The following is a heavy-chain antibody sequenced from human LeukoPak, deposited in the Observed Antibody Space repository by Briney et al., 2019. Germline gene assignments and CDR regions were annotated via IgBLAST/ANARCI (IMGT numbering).Heavy chain of an antibody. D-gene: IGHD3-22*01. CDR1: GGSTSGRY. J-gene: IGHJ4*02. V-gene: IGHV4-59*11. CDR3: ARLVNYGYSDY. CDR2: IHYDGRT. Sequence: SETLSLTCTVSGGSTSGRYWTWIRQPPGKGLEWIGYIHYDGRTNYNPSFKSRVIISLDTSNNQFSLNLKSVTAADTAAYYCARLVNYGYSDYWGQGTLVAVSS.